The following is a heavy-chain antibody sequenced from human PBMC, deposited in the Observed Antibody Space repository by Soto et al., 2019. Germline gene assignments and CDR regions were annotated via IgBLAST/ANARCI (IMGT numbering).Heavy chain of an antibody. CDR3: ARALYYFDSSGYRPVSYYYGMDV. J-gene: IGHJ6*04. Sequence: PSQTLSLTCAISGDSVSSNSAAWNWIRQSPSRGLEWLGRTYYRSKWYNDYAVSVKSRITINPDTSKNQFSLQLNSVTPEDTAVYYCARALYYFDSSGYRPVSYYYGMDVWGKGTTVTVSS. CDR2: TYYRSKWYN. D-gene: IGHD3-22*01. CDR1: GDSVSSNSAA. V-gene: IGHV6-1*01.